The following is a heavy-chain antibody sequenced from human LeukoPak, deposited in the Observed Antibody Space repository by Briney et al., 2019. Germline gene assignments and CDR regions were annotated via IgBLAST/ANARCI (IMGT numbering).Heavy chain of an antibody. CDR2: IYHSGST. V-gene: IGHV4-30-2*01. J-gene: IGHJ5*02. CDR1: GGSISSGGYS. CDR3: ASTTTVTTSPWLDP. Sequence: PSETLSLTCAVSGGSISSGGYSWSWIRQPPGKGLEWIGYIYHSGSTYYNPSLKSRVTISVDRSKNQFSLKLSSVTAADTAVYYCASTTTVTTSPWLDPWGQGTLVTVSS. D-gene: IGHD4-17*01.